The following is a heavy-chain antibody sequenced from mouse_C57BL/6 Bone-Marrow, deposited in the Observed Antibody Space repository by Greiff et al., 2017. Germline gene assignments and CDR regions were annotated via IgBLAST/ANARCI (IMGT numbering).Heavy chain of an antibody. CDR2: IDPENGDT. J-gene: IGHJ4*01. CDR3: GYGNAMDY. V-gene: IGHV14-4*01. D-gene: IGHD1-1*01. Sequence: EVQLQQSGAELVRPGASVKLSCTASGFNINDDYMHWVKQRPEQGLEWIGWIDPENGDTEYASKVQGKATITADTSSNTAYLQLSSLTSEDTAVYDCGYGNAMDYWGQGTAVTVTS. CDR1: GFNINDDY.